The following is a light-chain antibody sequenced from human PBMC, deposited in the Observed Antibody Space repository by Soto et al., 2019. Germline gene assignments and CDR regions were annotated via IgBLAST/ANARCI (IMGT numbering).Light chain of an antibody. CDR2: DVG. CDR1: GSDVGGYNY. V-gene: IGLV2-14*01. J-gene: IGLJ2*01. CDR3: SSYTSASTTLV. Sequence: QSVLTQPASVSGSPGQSITISCTGTGSDVGGYNYVSWYQQHPGKAPKVMIYDVGNRTSGVSNRFSGSKSGNTASLTISGLQAEDEADYYCSSYTSASTTLVFGGGTKVTVL.